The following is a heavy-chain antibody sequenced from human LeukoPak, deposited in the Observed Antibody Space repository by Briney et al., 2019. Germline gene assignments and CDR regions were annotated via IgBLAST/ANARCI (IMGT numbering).Heavy chain of an antibody. J-gene: IGHJ4*02. CDR1: GFTFSSYA. D-gene: IGHD6-6*01. Sequence: GRSLRLSCAASGFTFSSYAMHWVRQAPGKGLEWVAVISYDGSNKYYADSVKGRFTISRDNSKNTLYLQMNSLRAEDTAVYYCARPEGSSVEYWGQGTLVTVSS. CDR2: ISYDGSNK. CDR3: ARPEGSSVEY. V-gene: IGHV3-30-3*01.